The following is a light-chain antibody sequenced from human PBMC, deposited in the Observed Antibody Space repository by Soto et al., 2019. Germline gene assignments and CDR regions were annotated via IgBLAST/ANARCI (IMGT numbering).Light chain of an antibody. V-gene: IGKV3-15*01. CDR1: QSVSSA. J-gene: IGKJ1*01. Sequence: ELVMTQSPATLSVSPGERATLSCRASQSVSSALAWYHQKPGQAPRLLIYGASTRATGIPARFSGSGSGTEFTLTINSLQSEDFAVYYCQQYNNWPRTFGQGTKVEIK. CDR3: QQYNNWPRT. CDR2: GAS.